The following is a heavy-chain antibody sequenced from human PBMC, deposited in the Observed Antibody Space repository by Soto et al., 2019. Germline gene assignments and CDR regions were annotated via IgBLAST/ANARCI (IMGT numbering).Heavy chain of an antibody. CDR3: ARDSGGLRLGESSLYGEKDSFDV. D-gene: IGHD3-16*02. CDR1: GVSISGKN. CDR2: INYSGST. V-gene: IGHV4-34*01. J-gene: IGHJ3*01. Sequence: SETLSLTYGVSGVSISGKNWSWMRQPPGKGLERIVEINYSGSTKFNPSLKIRVTLSIDTSKDQFSLRLSSVTAADTAVYYCARDSGGLRLGESSLYGEKDSFDVWDQGTLVTVSS.